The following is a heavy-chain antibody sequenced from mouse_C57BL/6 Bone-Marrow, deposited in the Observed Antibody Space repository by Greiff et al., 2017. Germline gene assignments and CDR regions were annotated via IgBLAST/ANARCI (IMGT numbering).Heavy chain of an antibody. CDR3: ARLEFDGSSGDWYFDV. Sequence: QVQLQQSGAELARPGASVKLSCKASGYTFTSYGISWVKQRTGQGLEWIGEIYPRSGNTYYNEKFKGKATLTADKSSSTAYMELRSLTSEDSAVYCCARLEFDGSSGDWYFDVWGTGTTVTVSS. J-gene: IGHJ1*03. CDR1: GYTFTSYG. CDR2: IYPRSGNT. D-gene: IGHD1-1*01. V-gene: IGHV1-81*01.